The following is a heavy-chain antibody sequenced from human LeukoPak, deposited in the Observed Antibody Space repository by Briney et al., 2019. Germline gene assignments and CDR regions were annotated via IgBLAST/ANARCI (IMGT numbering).Heavy chain of an antibody. J-gene: IGHJ5*02. D-gene: IGHD2-2*01. V-gene: IGHV4-61*02. CDR1: GYSISSGDYY. Sequence: PSETLSLTCNVSGYSISSGDYYWTWIRQPAGKGLEWIGRVDLGGTRSYNTSLISRVTVSVDPSKNQFSLSLTSVTAADTATYYCAREGAYCSGTDCFATTVDAWGPGALVTVSS. CDR3: AREGAYCSGTDCFATTVDA. CDR2: VDLGGTR.